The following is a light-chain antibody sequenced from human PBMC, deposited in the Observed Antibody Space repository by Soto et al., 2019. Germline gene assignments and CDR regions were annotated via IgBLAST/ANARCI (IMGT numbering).Light chain of an antibody. J-gene: IGKJ2*01. V-gene: IGKV3-15*01. CDR3: QQYKNWPPEYT. Sequence: EIVMTQSPATLSVSPGERATLSCRASQSVSSNLAWYQQKPGQAPRLLIYGASTRATGIPARFSGSGSGTEFTRTISSLQSEDFVVYYCQQYKNWPPEYTFGQGTKLEIK. CDR1: QSVSSN. CDR2: GAS.